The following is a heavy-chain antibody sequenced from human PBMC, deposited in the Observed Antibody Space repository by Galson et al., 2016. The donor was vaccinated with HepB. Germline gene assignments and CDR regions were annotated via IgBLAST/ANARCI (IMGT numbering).Heavy chain of an antibody. CDR3: AHSSQYYCSGGGCYDY. CDR1: GFSFTTSGVA. CDR2: IYWDEDV. Sequence: PALVKPTQTLTLTCVFSGFSFTTSGVAVGWVRQPPGQALEWLALIYWDEDVRYNPYLRTRLTITKDPSKNQVVLTMTNMDPVDTATYYCAHSSQYYCSGGGCYDYWGQGTLVIVS. J-gene: IGHJ4*02. D-gene: IGHD2-15*01. V-gene: IGHV2-5*02.